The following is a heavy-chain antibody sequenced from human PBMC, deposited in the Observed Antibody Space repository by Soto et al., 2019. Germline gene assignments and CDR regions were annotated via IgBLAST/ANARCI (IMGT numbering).Heavy chain of an antibody. D-gene: IGHD2-2*02. CDR2: ISSRSDI. Sequence: GGSLRLSCVGSGFTFSTYSINWVRQAPGKGLEWVSSISSRSDIYYADSVKGRFTISRGNAKNSVSLQMNSLRAEDTAVYYCAREYTAWPLAYGLDVWGQGTTVTVSS. CDR3: AREYTAWPLAYGLDV. V-gene: IGHV3-21*01. CDR1: GFTFSTYS. J-gene: IGHJ6*02.